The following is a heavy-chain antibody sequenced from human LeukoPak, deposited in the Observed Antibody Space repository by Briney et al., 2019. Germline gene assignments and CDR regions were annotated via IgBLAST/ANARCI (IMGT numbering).Heavy chain of an antibody. CDR3: ARDGAVLTGYYDY. D-gene: IGHD3-9*01. V-gene: IGHV3-33*01. CDR1: GFTLSAHG. CDR2: IWYDGNTK. J-gene: IGHJ4*02. Sequence: GMSLRLSCAASGFTLSAHGMHWVRQAPGKGLEWLAVIWYDGNTKYYSDSVKGRFTISRDNSKNTLYLQMNSLRAEDTAVYYCARDGAVLTGYYDYWGQGTLVTVSS.